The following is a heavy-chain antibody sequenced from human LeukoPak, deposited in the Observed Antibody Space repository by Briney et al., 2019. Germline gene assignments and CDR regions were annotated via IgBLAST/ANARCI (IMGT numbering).Heavy chain of an antibody. V-gene: IGHV4-34*01. J-gene: IGHJ4*02. CDR1: GGSFSGYY. CDR2: INHSGST. CDR3: ARRDDYGRYYFDY. D-gene: IGHD4/OR15-4a*01. Sequence: SETLSLTCAVYGGSFSGYYWSWIRQPPGKGQEWIGEINHSGSTNYNPSLKSRVTISVDTSKNQFSLKLSSVTAADAAVYYCARRDDYGRYYFDYWGQGTLVTVSS.